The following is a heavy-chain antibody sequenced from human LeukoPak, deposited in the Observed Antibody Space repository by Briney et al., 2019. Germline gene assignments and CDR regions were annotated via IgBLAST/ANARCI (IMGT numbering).Heavy chain of an antibody. Sequence: PSETLSLTCTVSGYSISSGYYWGWIRQPPGKGLEWIGRIYHSGSTYYNPSLKSRVTTSVDTSKNQFSLKLSSVTAADTAVYYCARVGITMVRGARSHFDYWGQGTLVTASS. CDR2: IYHSGST. CDR1: GYSISSGYY. D-gene: IGHD3-10*01. J-gene: IGHJ4*02. V-gene: IGHV4-38-2*02. CDR3: ARVGITMVRGARSHFDY.